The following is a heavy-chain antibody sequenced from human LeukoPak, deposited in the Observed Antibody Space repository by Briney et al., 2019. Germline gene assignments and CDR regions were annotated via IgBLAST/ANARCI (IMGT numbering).Heavy chain of an antibody. CDR2: VFYSGTT. CDR3: ATETITMIRGEPFHY. V-gene: IGHV4-34*11. Sequence: SETLSLTCAVYGGSFSGYYWSWIRQPPGKGLEWIGSVFYSGTTHSNPSLKSRVTISVDTSKNQFSLILNSVTAADTAFYYCATETITMIRGEPFHYWGPGTLVTVSS. D-gene: IGHD3-10*01. CDR1: GGSFSGYY. J-gene: IGHJ4*02.